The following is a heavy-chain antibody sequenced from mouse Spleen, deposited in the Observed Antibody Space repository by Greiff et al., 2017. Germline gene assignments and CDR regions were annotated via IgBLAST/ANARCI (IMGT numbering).Heavy chain of an antibody. CDR1: GYTFTSYW. D-gene: IGHD2-4*01. CDR2: IDPSDSYT. Sequence: VQLQQPGAELVMPGASVKLSCKASGYTFTSYWMHWVKQRPGQGLEWIGEIDPSDSYTNYNQKFKGKATLTVDKSSSTAYMQLSSLTSEDSAVYYCARYYDYDDFDYWGQGTTLTVSS. J-gene: IGHJ2*01. CDR3: ARYYDYDDFDY. V-gene: IGHV1-69*01.